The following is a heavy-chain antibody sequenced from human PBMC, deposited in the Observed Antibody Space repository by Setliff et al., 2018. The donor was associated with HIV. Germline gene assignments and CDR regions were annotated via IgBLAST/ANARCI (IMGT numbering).Heavy chain of an antibody. CDR2: IRTDGDAT. D-gene: IGHD3-22*01. V-gene: IGHV3-23*01. J-gene: IGHJ4*02. CDR3: AKGRSGYYNFDS. CDR1: GGSLSGYY. Sequence: ETLSLTCAVYGGSLSGYYWSWIRQPPGKGLEWVSSIRTDGDATYYADSVKGRFTISRDNSKNTLYLQMNSLRVEDAAVYYCAKGRSGYYNFDSWGQGTLVTVSS.